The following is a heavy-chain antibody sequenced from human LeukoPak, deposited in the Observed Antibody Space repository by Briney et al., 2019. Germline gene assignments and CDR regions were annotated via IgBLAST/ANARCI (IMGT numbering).Heavy chain of an antibody. CDR2: MNPNSGNT. CDR1: GYTFSSHD. D-gene: IGHD3-3*01. Sequence: ASVKVSCKASGYTFSSHDINWVRQATGQGLEWMGWMNPNSGNTGLAKNFQGRATITRDTSISTAYMELSSLRSEDTAVYYCARIVSFEVVTSPRAFDIWGQGTMVTVSS. V-gene: IGHV1-8*01. CDR3: ARIVSFEVVTSPRAFDI. J-gene: IGHJ3*02.